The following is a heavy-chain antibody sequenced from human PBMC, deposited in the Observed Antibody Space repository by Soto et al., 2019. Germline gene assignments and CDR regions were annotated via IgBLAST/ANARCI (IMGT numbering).Heavy chain of an antibody. CDR1: GYTFTSYD. J-gene: IGHJ5*02. Sequence: GASVKVSCKASGYTFTSYDINWVRQATGQGLEWMGWMNPNSGNTGYAQKFQGRVTMTRNTSISTAYMELSSLRSEDTAVYYCARGEPPVKYSSSTKTFDPWGQGTLVTVSS. CDR2: MNPNSGNT. CDR3: ARGEPPVKYSSSTKTFDP. D-gene: IGHD6-13*01. V-gene: IGHV1-8*01.